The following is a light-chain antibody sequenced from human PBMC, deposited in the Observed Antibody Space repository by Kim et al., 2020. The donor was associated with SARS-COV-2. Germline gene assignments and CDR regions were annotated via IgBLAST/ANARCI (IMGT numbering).Light chain of an antibody. V-gene: IGKV1-9*01. CDR2: RAS. J-gene: IGKJ1*01. CDR3: QQLNSYPWT. Sequence: DIQLTHSPPFLSASVRDRVTITCRASQDIGTYLAWYRQIPGKAPKLLIYRASTLQSGVPSRFSGSGSGTEFALTISTLQPEDFAIYYCQQLNSYPWTFGQGTKVDIK. CDR1: QDIGTY.